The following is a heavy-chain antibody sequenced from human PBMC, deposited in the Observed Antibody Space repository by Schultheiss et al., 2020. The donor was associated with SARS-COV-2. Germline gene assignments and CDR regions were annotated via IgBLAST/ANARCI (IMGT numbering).Heavy chain of an antibody. Sequence: SETLSLTCAVSGGSISSSNWWSWVRQPPGKGLEWIGHIYYSGSTSYSPSLKSRVTISVDTSKNQFSLKLSSVTAADTAVYYCARDPPSGGMDVWGQGTTVTVAS. CDR2: IYYSGST. J-gene: IGHJ6*02. CDR3: ARDPPSGGMDV. V-gene: IGHV4-4*02. CDR1: GGSISSSNW.